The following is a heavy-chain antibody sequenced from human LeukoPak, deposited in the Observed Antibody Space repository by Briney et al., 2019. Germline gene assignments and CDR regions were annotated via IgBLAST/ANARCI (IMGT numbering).Heavy chain of an antibody. D-gene: IGHD1-26*01. V-gene: IGHV3-7*01. J-gene: IGHJ5*02. CDR1: GFTFSSYW. CDR3: VRDRSGGSHGLHRWFDP. Sequence: GGSLRLSCAASGFTFSSYWMSWVRQAPGRGLEWVANIKQDGSETKYVDSVKGRFTISRDNARNLLHLQMNSLRVEDMALYYCVRDRSGGSHGLHRWFDPWGQGTLVTVSS. CDR2: IKQDGSET.